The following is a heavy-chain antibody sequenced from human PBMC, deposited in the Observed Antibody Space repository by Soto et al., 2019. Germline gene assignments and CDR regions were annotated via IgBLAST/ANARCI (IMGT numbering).Heavy chain of an antibody. D-gene: IGHD3-10*01. V-gene: IGHV3-33*01. CDR3: ARSYGVGSPPFAY. Sequence: GGSLRLSCAASGFTFSDYGMNWVRQAPGKGLEWVAVIWYDGSNKYYGDSVKGRFTISRDNSKNTLYLQMNNLRAEDTAVYYCARSYGVGSPPFAYWGQGTPVTVSS. CDR1: GFTFSDYG. CDR2: IWYDGSNK. J-gene: IGHJ4*02.